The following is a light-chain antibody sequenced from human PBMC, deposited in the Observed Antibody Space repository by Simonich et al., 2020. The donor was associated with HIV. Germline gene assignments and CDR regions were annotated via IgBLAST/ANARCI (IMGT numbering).Light chain of an antibody. CDR1: ILAKKY. V-gene: IGLV3-27*01. Sequence: SYELTQPSLVSVSSGQTARITCSGNILAKKYARWFQQKPGQAPGLVIYKDNERPSGIPERFSGSSSGTTVTLTISGAQVEDEADYYCYSATDNNRVFGGGTKLTVL. CDR2: KDN. J-gene: IGLJ3*02. CDR3: YSATDNNRV.